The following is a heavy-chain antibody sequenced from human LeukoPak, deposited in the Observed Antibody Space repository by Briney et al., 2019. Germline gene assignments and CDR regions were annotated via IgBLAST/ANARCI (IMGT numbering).Heavy chain of an antibody. CDR2: ISGSGGST. CDR1: GFTFSSYA. J-gene: IGHJ4*02. CDR3: AKASGYSYGTPADY. D-gene: IGHD5-18*01. Sequence: GGSLRLSCAASGFTFSSYAMSWVRQAPGKGLEWVSAISGSGGSTYYADSVKGRFTISRDNSKNTLYLQMNSLRAEDTAVYYCAKASGYSYGTPADYWGQGTLVTVSS. V-gene: IGHV3-23*01.